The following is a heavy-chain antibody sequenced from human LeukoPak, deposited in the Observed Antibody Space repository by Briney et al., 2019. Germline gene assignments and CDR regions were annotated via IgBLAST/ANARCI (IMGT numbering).Heavy chain of an antibody. CDR3: ARQPLRYYDSSGYRLGTNYYYYGMDV. V-gene: IGHV4-34*01. Sequence: PSETLSLTCAVCGGSFSGYYWSWIRQPPGKGPEWIGEINHSGSTNYNPSLKSRVTISVDTSKNQFSLKLSSVTAADTAVYYCARQPLRYYDSSGYRLGTNYYYYGMDVWGQGTTVTVSS. CDR2: INHSGST. D-gene: IGHD3-22*01. CDR1: GGSFSGYY. J-gene: IGHJ6*02.